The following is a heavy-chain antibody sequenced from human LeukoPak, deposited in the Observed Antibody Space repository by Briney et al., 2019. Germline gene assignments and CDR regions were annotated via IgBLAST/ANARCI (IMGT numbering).Heavy chain of an antibody. CDR3: ARGGMRYYGSGSYYTNYYYYGMDV. Sequence: PSETLSLTCAVYGGSFSGYYWSWIRQPPGKGLEWIGEINHSGSTNYNPSLKSRVTISVDTSKNQFSLKLSSVTAADTAVYYCARGGMRYYGSGSYYTNYYYYGMDVWGQGTTVTVSS. CDR2: INHSGST. J-gene: IGHJ6*02. V-gene: IGHV4-34*01. D-gene: IGHD3-10*01. CDR1: GGSFSGYY.